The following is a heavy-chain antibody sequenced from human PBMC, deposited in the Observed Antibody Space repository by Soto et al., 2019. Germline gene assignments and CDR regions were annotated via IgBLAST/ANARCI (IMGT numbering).Heavy chain of an antibody. J-gene: IGHJ4*02. Sequence: EVALLESGGNLVQPGGSLRLSCAASGFTFSSYAMNWVRQAPGKGLEWVSTMSGSGGYTYYADSVKGRFTISRDNSKNTLYLQMNTLNAEDTAGYYGAKALGYGRYTSCFAVDFWGPGTLVTVSS. D-gene: IGHD2-2*01. V-gene: IGHV3-23*01. CDR2: MSGSGGYT. CDR1: GFTFSSYA. CDR3: AKALGYGRYTSCFAVDF.